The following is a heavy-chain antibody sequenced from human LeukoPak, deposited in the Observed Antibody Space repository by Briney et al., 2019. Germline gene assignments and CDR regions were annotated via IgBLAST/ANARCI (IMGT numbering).Heavy chain of an antibody. Sequence: SETLSLTCAVYGGSFSGYYWSWIRQPPGKGLEWIGEINHSGSTNYNPSLKSRVTISVDTSKNQFSLKLSSVTAADTAVYYCARGGEWELHLNYWGQGTLVTVSS. V-gene: IGHV4-34*01. CDR1: GGSFSGYY. D-gene: IGHD1-26*01. J-gene: IGHJ4*02. CDR2: INHSGST. CDR3: ARGGEWELHLNY.